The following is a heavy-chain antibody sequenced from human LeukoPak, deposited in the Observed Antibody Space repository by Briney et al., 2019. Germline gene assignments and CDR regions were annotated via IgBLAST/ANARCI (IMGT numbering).Heavy chain of an antibody. J-gene: IGHJ6*02. V-gene: IGHV4-59*02. CDR1: GDTVRSYY. CDR2: INDRGST. Sequence: PSEILSLTCTVSGDTVRSYYWSWIRQPPGQGLEWLGHINDRGSTNYNPSLQGRVTISIDTSKNQFSLKVNSVTAADTAVYYCVRDSRYGSGWFEDGLDFWGQGTTVTVSS. D-gene: IGHD6-13*01. CDR3: VRDSRYGSGWFEDGLDF.